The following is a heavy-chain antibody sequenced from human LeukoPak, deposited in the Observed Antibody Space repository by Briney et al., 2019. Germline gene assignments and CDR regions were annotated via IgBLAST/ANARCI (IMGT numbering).Heavy chain of an antibody. CDR3: ARVGGRWLVLSYFDY. J-gene: IGHJ4*02. V-gene: IGHV1-18*01. D-gene: IGHD6-19*01. Sequence: GASVKVSCKASGYTFTSYGISWVRQAPGQGLEWMGWISAYNGNTNYAQKPQGRVTMTTDTSTSTAYMELRSLRSDDTAVYYCARVGGRWLVLSYFDYWGQGTLVTVSS. CDR1: GYTFTSYG. CDR2: ISAYNGNT.